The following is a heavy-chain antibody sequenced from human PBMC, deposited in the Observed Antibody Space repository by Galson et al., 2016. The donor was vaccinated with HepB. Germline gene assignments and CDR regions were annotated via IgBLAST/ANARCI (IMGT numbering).Heavy chain of an antibody. V-gene: IGHV1-2*02. CDR2: INTHSGGT. CDR3: ARIGTYYIGGAFDI. D-gene: IGHD3-10*01. CDR1: GYSFTDFY. J-gene: IGHJ3*02. Sequence: SVKVSCKASGYSFTDFYIHWVRQAPGEGPEWMGWINTHSGGTNYAQKFQGRVTMTRDTTLSTAYMDLSRLRSDDTAMYYCARIGTYYIGGAFDIWGQGTMVTVSS.